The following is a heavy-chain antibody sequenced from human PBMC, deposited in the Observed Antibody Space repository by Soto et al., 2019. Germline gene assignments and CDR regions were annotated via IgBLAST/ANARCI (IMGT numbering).Heavy chain of an antibody. CDR3: GRDTSGYYIDY. Sequence: PGGSLRLSCAGSGFTFSDYYMSWIRQAPGKGLEWVSHISEGGTTIYYSDSVKGRFTVSRDNAKNSLYLQMNSLRDEDTAVYYCGRDTSGYYIDYWGQGTMVTVSS. J-gene: IGHJ4*02. V-gene: IGHV3-11*04. CDR2: ISEGGTTI. CDR1: GFTFSDYY. D-gene: IGHD3-22*01.